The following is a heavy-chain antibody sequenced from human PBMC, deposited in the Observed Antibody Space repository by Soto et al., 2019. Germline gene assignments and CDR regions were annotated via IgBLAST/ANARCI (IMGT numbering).Heavy chain of an antibody. CDR1: GGSISSGGYY. V-gene: IGHV4-31*03. D-gene: IGHD6-6*01. CDR2: IYYSGST. J-gene: IGHJ4*02. CDR3: ARTLPEAARHFYFDY. Sequence: SETLSLTCTVSGGSISSGGYYWSWIRQHPGKGLERIGYIYYSGSTYYNPSLKGRVTISVDTSKNQFSLKLSSVTAADTAVYYCARTLPEAARHFYFDYWGQGTLVTVSS.